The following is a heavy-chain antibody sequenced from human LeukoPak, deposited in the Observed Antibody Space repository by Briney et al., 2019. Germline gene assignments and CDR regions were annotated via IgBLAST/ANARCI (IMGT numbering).Heavy chain of an antibody. CDR2: IIPILGIA. J-gene: IGHJ6*02. CDR1: GGTFSSYA. V-gene: IGHV1-69*04. D-gene: IGHD2-15*01. Sequence: PEASVKVSCKASGGTFSSYAISWVRQAPGQGLEWMGRIIPILGIANYAQKFQGRVTITADKSTSTAYMELSSLRSEDTAVYYCARDGRYCSGGSCRDHGMDVWGQGTTVTVSS. CDR3: ARDGRYCSGGSCRDHGMDV.